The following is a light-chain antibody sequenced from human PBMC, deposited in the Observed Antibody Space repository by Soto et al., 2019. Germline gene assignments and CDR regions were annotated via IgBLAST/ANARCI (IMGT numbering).Light chain of an antibody. V-gene: IGKV3D-15*01. CDR3: QQYNNWPPLT. CDR2: GAS. Sequence: EIVMTQSPATLSVSPGDRVTLSCRASQNIDNNLAWYQQRPGQPPRLLIYGASTRANGIPARFSGSGSGTDFTVTISSLQSEDFAVYCCQQYNNWPPLTFGGGTKVEIK. CDR1: QNIDNN. J-gene: IGKJ4*01.